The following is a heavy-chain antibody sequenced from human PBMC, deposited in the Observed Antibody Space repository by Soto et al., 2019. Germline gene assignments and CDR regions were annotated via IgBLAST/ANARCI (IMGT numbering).Heavy chain of an antibody. V-gene: IGHV1-2*02. CDR3: ARDTKIPANAIHDGR. J-gene: IGHJ4*02. CDR2: INPNSGGT. Sequence: VEMVQSGAEVKKPGALVKVSCKASGYTFTDYFIHWVRQAPGQGLEWMGWINPNSGGTNYAQKFKGRVTMTRDTSITTVYMDLSRLRSDDTATYYCARDTKIPANAIHDGRWGQGTLVTVSS. CDR1: GYTFTDYF. D-gene: IGHD2-2*01.